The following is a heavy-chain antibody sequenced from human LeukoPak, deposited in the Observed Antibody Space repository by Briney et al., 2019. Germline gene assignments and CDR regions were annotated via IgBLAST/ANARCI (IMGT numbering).Heavy chain of an antibody. D-gene: IGHD6-13*01. V-gene: IGHV1-18*01. CDR2: ISAYNGNT. Sequence: GASVKVSCKASGYTFTCYGISWVRQAPGQGLEWMGWISAYNGNTNYAQKLQGRVTMTTDTSTSTAYMELRSLRSDDTAVYYCAFARPGIAAAGTWFDPWGQGTLVTVSS. CDR1: GYTFTCYG. CDR3: AFARPGIAAAGTWFDP. J-gene: IGHJ5*02.